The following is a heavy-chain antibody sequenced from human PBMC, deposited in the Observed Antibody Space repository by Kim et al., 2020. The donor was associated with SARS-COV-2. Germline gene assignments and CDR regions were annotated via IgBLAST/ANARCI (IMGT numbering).Heavy chain of an antibody. CDR2: ISHDGTDT. CDR1: QFTFSTYV. Sequence: GGSLRLSCAASQFTFSTYVMNWVRQRPGEGPVWVSRISHDGTDTTYADFVEGRFTISRDNAKNTLYLQMNSLRVEDTAVYYCTRDINWVLYDYWGQGTLV. D-gene: IGHD1-1*01. CDR3: TRDINWVLYDY. V-gene: IGHV3-74*03. J-gene: IGHJ4*02.